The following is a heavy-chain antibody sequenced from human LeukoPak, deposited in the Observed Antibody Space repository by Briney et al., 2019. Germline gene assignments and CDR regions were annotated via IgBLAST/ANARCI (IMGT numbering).Heavy chain of an antibody. CDR2: ISYHGSNK. V-gene: IGHV3-30*04. CDR1: GFTFSSYA. CDR3: ATDPTQFGESPKFDP. J-gene: IGHJ5*02. D-gene: IGHD3-10*01. Sequence: GRSLRLSCAASGFTFSSYAMHWVRQAPGKGLKWVAVISYHGSNKYYADSVQGRFTISRDNSKNTLYLQMNSLRPEDTAVYYCATDPTQFGESPKFDPWGQGTLVTVSS.